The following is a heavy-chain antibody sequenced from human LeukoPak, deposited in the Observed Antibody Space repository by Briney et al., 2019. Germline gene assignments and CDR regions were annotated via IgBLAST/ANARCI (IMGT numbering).Heavy chain of an antibody. D-gene: IGHD3-22*01. J-gene: IGHJ4*02. CDR3: AREGSHYYDSSGYSDY. Sequence: GESLKISCKGSGYSFTSYWIGWVRQMPGKGLEWMGIIYPGDSDTRYSPSFQGQVTISADKSISTAYLQWSSLKASDTAMYYCAREGSHYYDSSGYSDYWGQGTLVTVSS. V-gene: IGHV5-51*01. CDR1: GYSFTSYW. CDR2: IYPGDSDT.